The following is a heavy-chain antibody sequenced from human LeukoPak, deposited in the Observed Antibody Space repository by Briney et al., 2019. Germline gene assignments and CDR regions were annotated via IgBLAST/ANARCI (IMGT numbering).Heavy chain of an antibody. D-gene: IGHD2-2*01. V-gene: IGHV1-3*01. CDR1: GYTFTSIG. Sequence: GASVKVSCKGSGYTFTSIGLSWVRQAPGQRLEWMGWINAGNGNTKYSQKFQGRVTITRDTSASTAYMELSSLRSEDTAVYYCAREGPVVPAAPYWFDPWGQGTLVTVSS. CDR2: INAGNGNT. J-gene: IGHJ5*02. CDR3: AREGPVVPAAPYWFDP.